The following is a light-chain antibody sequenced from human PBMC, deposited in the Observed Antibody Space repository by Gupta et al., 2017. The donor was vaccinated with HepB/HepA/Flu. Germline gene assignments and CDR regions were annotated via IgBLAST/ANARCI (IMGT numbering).Light chain of an antibody. Sequence: SSDLPQPPSVSVSPGQTARITCSGDPLSKKYAYWYQQKPGQAPVMVIYKDSGRPAGIPERFSGSHSGTTVTVTIRTVQAEDEADYYCQSADSSAWVFGGGTKVTVL. CDR2: KDS. J-gene: IGLJ3*02. V-gene: IGLV3-25*03. CDR3: QSADSSAWV. CDR1: PLSKKY.